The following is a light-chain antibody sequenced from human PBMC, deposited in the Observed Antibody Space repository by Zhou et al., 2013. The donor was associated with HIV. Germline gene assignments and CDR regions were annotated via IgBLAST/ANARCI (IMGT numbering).Light chain of an antibody. J-gene: IGKJ5*01. CDR2: AAS. CDR3: QQYYSTFIT. CDR1: QGISNS. V-gene: IGKV1-NL1*01. Sequence: DIQMTQSPSSLSASVGDRVTITCRASQGISNSLAWYQQKPGKAPKLLLYAASRLESGVPSRFSGSGSGTDYTLTISSLQPEDFATYYCQQYYSTFITFGQGTRLEIK.